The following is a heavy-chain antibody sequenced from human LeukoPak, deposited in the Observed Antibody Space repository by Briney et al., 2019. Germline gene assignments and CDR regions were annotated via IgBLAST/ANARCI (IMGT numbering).Heavy chain of an antibody. Sequence: GGSLRLSCAASGFTFSRYWMSWVRQAPGKGLEWVGFIRSKAYGGTTEYAASVKGRFTISRDDSKSIAYPQMNSLKTEDTAVYYCTRGGIAVAVDYWGQGTLVTVSS. CDR1: GFTFSRYW. V-gene: IGHV3-49*04. CDR2: IRSKAYGGTT. J-gene: IGHJ4*02. CDR3: TRGGIAVAVDY. D-gene: IGHD6-19*01.